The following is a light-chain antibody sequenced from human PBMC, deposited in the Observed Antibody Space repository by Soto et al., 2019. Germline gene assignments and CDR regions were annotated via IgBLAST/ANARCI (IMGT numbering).Light chain of an antibody. J-gene: IGLJ2*01. CDR1: SSNIGSNT. CDR2: RNN. Sequence: QSVLTQPPSASGTPGQRVTISCSGSSSNIGSNTVTWYQQLPGTAPKLLISRNNQRPSGVPDRFSGSKSGTSASLAITGLQSEDEADYYCAAWDDSLNGVVFGGGTKVTVL. V-gene: IGLV1-44*01. CDR3: AAWDDSLNGVV.